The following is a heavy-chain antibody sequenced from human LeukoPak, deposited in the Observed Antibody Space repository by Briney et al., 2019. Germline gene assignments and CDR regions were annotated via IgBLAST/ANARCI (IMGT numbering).Heavy chain of an antibody. Sequence: ASVKVSCKASGYTFTSYGISWVRQAPGQGLEWMGWMNPNSGNTGYAQKFQGRVTITRNTSISTAYMELSSLRSEDTAVYYCARSAHYYDSSGLYYYYMDVWGKGTTVTVSS. CDR3: ARSAHYYDSSGLYYYYMDV. D-gene: IGHD3-22*01. CDR1: GYTFTSYG. CDR2: MNPNSGNT. V-gene: IGHV1-8*03. J-gene: IGHJ6*03.